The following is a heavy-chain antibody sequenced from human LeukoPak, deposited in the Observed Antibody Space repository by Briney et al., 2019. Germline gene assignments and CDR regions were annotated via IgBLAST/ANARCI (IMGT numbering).Heavy chain of an antibody. Sequence: PGGSLRLSCAASGFTFSSYGMHWVRQAPGKGLEWVAVISYNEANKYYADSVKGRFTISRDNSKNTLYLQMNSLRAEDTAVYYCAKDKGGSTVMPLRSFDYWGQGILVTVSS. V-gene: IGHV3-30*18. CDR1: GFTFSSYG. J-gene: IGHJ4*02. CDR3: AKDKGGSTVMPLRSFDY. CDR2: ISYNEANK. D-gene: IGHD3-16*01.